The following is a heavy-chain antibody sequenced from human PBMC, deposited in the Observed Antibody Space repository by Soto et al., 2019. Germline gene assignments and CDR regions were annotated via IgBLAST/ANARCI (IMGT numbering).Heavy chain of an antibody. V-gene: IGHV4-59*01. CDR2: IYYSGST. D-gene: IGHD3-22*01. CDR3: ARDLGAYDSSGYYGY. CDR1: GGSISSYY. Sequence: QVQLQESGPGLVKPSETLSLTCTVSGGSISSYYWSWIRQPPGKGLEWIGYIYYSGSTNYNPSLKSRVTISVDTSKNQFSLKLSSVTAADTAVYYCARDLGAYDSSGYYGYWGQGTLVTVSS. J-gene: IGHJ4*02.